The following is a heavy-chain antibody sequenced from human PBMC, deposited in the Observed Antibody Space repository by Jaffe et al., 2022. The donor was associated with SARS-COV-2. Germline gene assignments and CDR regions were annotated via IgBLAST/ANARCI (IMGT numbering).Heavy chain of an antibody. Sequence: EVQLVESGGGLVKPGGSLRLSCAASGFTFTNAWMSWVRQAPGKGLEWIGRIKSETYGGTTDYAATLKDRFTISRDDSKNTLYLQMNSLKTEDTAVYYCNTDIGATWYKFVGDSWGQGALVTVSS. CDR1: GFTFTNAW. J-gene: IGHJ4*02. CDR2: IKSETYGGTT. CDR3: NTDIGATWYKFVGDS. D-gene: IGHD1-1*01. V-gene: IGHV3-15*01.